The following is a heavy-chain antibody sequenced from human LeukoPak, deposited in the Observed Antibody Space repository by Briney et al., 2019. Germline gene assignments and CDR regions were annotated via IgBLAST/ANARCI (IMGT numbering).Heavy chain of an antibody. CDR2: ISGSGGST. D-gene: IGHD2-15*01. CDR3: ARDGIVVVVTATPGYYFDY. V-gene: IGHV3-23*01. CDR1: GFTFSSYA. Sequence: PGGSLRLSCAASGFTFSSYAMSWVRQAPGKGPEWVSAISGSGGSTYYADSVKGRFTISRDNSKNTLYLQMNSLRAEDTAVYYCARDGIVVVVTATPGYYFDYWGQGTLVTVSS. J-gene: IGHJ4*02.